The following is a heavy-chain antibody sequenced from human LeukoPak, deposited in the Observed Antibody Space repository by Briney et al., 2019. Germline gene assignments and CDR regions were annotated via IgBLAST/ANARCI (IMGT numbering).Heavy chain of an antibody. J-gene: IGHJ4*02. CDR1: GFTFSSYA. Sequence: GGSLRLSCAASGFTFSSYAIHWVRQAPGKGPEWVAEISYDGRDKHHADSVKGRFTISRDNSKNTLYLQMDSLRPEDTAVYFCAKDRVQIATYYFDYWGQGTPVTVSS. CDR3: AKDRVQIATYYFDY. CDR2: ISYDGRDK. V-gene: IGHV3-30*04. D-gene: IGHD2/OR15-2a*01.